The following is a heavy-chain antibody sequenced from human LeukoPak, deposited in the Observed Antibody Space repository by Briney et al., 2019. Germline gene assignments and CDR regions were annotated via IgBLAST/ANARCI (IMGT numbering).Heavy chain of an antibody. CDR2: IIPILGIA. CDR3: AREDIVVVPAALGY. D-gene: IGHD2-2*01. J-gene: IGHJ4*02. Sequence: SVKVSCKASGGTFSSYAISWVRQAPGQGLEWMGRIIPILGIANYAQKFQGRVTITADKSTSTAYMELSSLRSEDTAVYYCAREDIVVVPAALGYWGQGTLVTVSS. CDR1: GGTFSSYA. V-gene: IGHV1-69*04.